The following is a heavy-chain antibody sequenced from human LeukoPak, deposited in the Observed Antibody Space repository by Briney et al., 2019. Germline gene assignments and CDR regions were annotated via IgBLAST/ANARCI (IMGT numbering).Heavy chain of an antibody. D-gene: IGHD3-10*01. Sequence: SETLSLTCTVSGGSISSYYWSWIRQPPGKGLEWIGYIYYSGSTNYNPSLKSRVTISVDTSKNQFSLKLSSVTAADTAVYYCARDSGPLNTSYYYGMDVWGQGTTVTVSS. CDR3: ARDSGPLNTSYYYGMDV. J-gene: IGHJ6*02. V-gene: IGHV4-59*01. CDR2: IYYSGST. CDR1: GGSISSYY.